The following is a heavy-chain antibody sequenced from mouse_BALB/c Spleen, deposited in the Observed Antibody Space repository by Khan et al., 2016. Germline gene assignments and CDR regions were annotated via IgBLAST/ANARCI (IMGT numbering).Heavy chain of an antibody. CDR1: GYSITSDYA. D-gene: IGHD1-2*01. CDR3: TRSPTATRYFDV. Sequence: VQLQQSGPGLVKPSQSLSLTCTVTGYSITSDYAWNWIRQFPGNKLEWMGYIRYSGSTTYNPSLKSRISITRDTSKNQFFLQLYSVTTEDTATNYCTRSPTATRYFDVWGAGTTVTVSS. J-gene: IGHJ1*01. CDR2: IRYSGST. V-gene: IGHV3-2*02.